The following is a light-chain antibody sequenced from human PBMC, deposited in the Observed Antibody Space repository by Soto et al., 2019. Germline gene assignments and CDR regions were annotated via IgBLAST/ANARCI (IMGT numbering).Light chain of an antibody. J-gene: IGLJ1*01. CDR1: NIGSKS. CDR3: QVWDSISDHYV. Sequence: SYELTQPPSVSVAPGQTARIACGGNNIGSKSVHWYQQKPGQAPVLVVYDDGARPSGIPERFSGSKSENTATLTFSRVEAGDEADYFCQVWDSISDHYVFGTGTKVTVL. CDR2: DDG. V-gene: IGLV3-21*02.